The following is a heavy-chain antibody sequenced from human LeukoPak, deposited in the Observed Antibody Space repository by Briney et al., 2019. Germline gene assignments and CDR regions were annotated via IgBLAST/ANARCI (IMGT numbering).Heavy chain of an antibody. CDR3: ARGAAYYDFWSGSATKYNWFDP. V-gene: IGHV4-34*01. CDR1: GFTFRNYG. CDR2: INHSGST. D-gene: IGHD3-3*01. J-gene: IGHJ5*02. Sequence: GTLRLSCAASGFTFRNYGMSWVRQPPGKGLEWIGEINHSGSTNYNPSLKSRVTISVDTSKNQFSLKLSSVTAADTAVYYCARGAAYYDFWSGSATKYNWFDPWGQGTLVTVSS.